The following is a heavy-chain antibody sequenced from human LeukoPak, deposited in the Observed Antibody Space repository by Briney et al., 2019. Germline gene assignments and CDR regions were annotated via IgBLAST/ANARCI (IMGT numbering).Heavy chain of an antibody. V-gene: IGHV3-30*02. J-gene: IGHJ4*02. CDR3: AKGYSSSWRSNADY. D-gene: IGHD6-13*01. Sequence: GGSLRLSCAASGFTFSSYGMHWVRQAPGKGLEWVTFIRYDGSNKYYADSVKGRFTISRDNSKNTLYLQMNSLRAEDTAVYYCAKGYSSSWRSNADYWGQGTLVTVSS. CDR2: IRYDGSNK. CDR1: GFTFSSYG.